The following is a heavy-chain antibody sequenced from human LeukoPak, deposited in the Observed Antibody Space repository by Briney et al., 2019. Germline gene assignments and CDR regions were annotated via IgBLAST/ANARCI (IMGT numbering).Heavy chain of an antibody. Sequence: SETLSLTCTVSGGSIRGYSWSWIRQPPGKGLEWIGYIYYSGSTNYNPSLKSRVTISVDTSKNQFSLKLTSVTAADTAVYYCARGNTGWAGYYFDYWGQGTLVTVSS. CDR2: IYYSGST. J-gene: IGHJ4*02. CDR3: ARGNTGWAGYYFDY. V-gene: IGHV4-59*01. D-gene: IGHD6-19*01. CDR1: GGSIRGYS.